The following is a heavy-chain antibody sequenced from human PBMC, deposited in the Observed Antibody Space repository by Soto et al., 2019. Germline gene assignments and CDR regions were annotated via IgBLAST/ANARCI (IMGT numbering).Heavy chain of an antibody. D-gene: IGHD3-16*01. CDR3: ARHRGGEDFATTFDH. V-gene: IGHV3-30*04. J-gene: IGHJ4*02. Sequence: PGGSLRLSCAASGFTFNNYAMHWVRQAPGKGLEWVAVISYDGRNKYVDSVKGRFTISRDNSKNTFFLQMNSLRPEDTALYYCARHRGGEDFATTFDHWGQGTLVTVYS. CDR1: GFTFNNYA. CDR2: ISYDGRNK.